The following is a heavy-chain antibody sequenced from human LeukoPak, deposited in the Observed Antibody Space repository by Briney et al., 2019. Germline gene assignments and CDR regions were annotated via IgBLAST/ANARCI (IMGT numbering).Heavy chain of an antibody. J-gene: IGHJ6*02. D-gene: IGHD3-3*01. Sequence: ASVKVSCKASGGTFSSYAISWVRQAPGQGLEWMGGIIPIFGTANYAQKFQGRVTITADESTSTAYMELSSLRSEDTAVYYCAREVDFWSGYYRDYYYGMDVWGQGTTVTVSS. CDR1: GGTFSSYA. CDR3: AREVDFWSGYYRDYYYGMDV. V-gene: IGHV1-69*13. CDR2: IIPIFGTA.